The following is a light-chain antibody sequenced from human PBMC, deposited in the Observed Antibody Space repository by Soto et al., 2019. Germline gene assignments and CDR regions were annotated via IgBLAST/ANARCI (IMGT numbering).Light chain of an antibody. J-gene: IGKJ1*01. CDR2: KAS. Sequence: DIQMTQSPSTLSASAGDRVTITCRASQSISSWLAWYQQKPGKAPKLLIYKASSLESGVPSRFSGSGSGTEFTLTISSLQPDDFATYYCQQYKNNTWTFGQGTKVEIK. CDR3: QQYKNNTWT. V-gene: IGKV1-5*03. CDR1: QSISSW.